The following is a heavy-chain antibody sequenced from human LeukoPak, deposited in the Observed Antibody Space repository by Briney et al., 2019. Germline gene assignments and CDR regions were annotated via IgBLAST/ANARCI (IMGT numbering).Heavy chain of an antibody. V-gene: IGHV4-34*01. CDR1: GGSLSGYN. J-gene: IGHJ2*01. D-gene: IGHD5-18*01. Sequence: SETLSFNCAVYGGSLSGYNWSWIRQPPGKGLEWIGEINHGGSTNYNPSLKSRVTISVDTSKNQFSLKFVSVTAADTAVYFCARVDPAYSYGIYWYFDLWGRGTLVTVSS. CDR2: INHGGST. CDR3: ARVDPAYSYGIYWYFDL.